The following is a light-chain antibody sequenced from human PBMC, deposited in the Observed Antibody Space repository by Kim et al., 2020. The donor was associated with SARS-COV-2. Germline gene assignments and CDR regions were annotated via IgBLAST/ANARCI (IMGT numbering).Light chain of an antibody. J-gene: IGLJ3*02. Sequence: GQTVTISCSGTSSNIGNNYVSWYQHLPGTAPTLLIYDNNQRPSGIPDRFSGSKSGTSATLAISGLQTGDEADYYCGTWDSSLSAWVFGRGTKLSVL. V-gene: IGLV1-51*01. CDR3: GTWDSSLSAWV. CDR1: SSNIGNNY. CDR2: DNN.